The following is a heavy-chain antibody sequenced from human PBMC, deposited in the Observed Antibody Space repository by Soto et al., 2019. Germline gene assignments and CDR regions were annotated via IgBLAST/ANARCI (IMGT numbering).Heavy chain of an antibody. V-gene: IGHV1-3*01. J-gene: IGHJ4*02. D-gene: IGHD3-3*01. CDR1: GYTFTSYA. Sequence: ASVKVSCKASGYTFTSYAMHWVRQAPGQRLEWMGWINAGNGNTKYSQKFQGRVTITRDTSASTAYMELSSLRPEDTAVYYCARGWDFWSGYYDYWGQGTLVTVSS. CDR2: INAGNGNT. CDR3: ARGWDFWSGYYDY.